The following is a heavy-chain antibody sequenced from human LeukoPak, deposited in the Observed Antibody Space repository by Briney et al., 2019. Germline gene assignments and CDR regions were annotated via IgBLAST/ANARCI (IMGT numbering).Heavy chain of an antibody. CDR2: IYYSRST. CDR1: GGSISSYY. D-gene: IGHD3-10*01. Sequence: SETLSLTCTVSGGSISSYYWSWIRQPPGKGLEWIGYIYYSRSTNYNPSLKSRVTISVDTSKNQFSLKLSSVTAADTAVYYCARGFGFRSWFDPWGQGTLVTVSS. J-gene: IGHJ5*02. V-gene: IGHV4-59*01. CDR3: ARGFGFRSWFDP.